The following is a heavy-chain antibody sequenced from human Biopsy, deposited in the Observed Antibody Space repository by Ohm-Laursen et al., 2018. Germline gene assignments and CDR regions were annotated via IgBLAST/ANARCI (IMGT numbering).Heavy chain of an antibody. CDR3: AKGGLSSGPLAY. V-gene: IGHV1-8*01. Sequence: SVKVSCKISGYTFTSYGINWVRQATGQGLEWMGWMNPDSGNTGYAQNFQGRVTMTRNTSISTAYMELSSLRSEDTAVYFCAKGGLSSGPLAYWGQGTLVTVSS. D-gene: IGHD6-19*01. J-gene: IGHJ4*02. CDR1: GYTFTSYG. CDR2: MNPDSGNT.